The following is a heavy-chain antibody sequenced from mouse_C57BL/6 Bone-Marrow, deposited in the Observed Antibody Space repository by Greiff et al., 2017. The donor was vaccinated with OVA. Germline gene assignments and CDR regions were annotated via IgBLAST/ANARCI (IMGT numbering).Heavy chain of an antibody. CDR3: AKNRNYGSSSWFAY. CDR1: GFSLTSYG. D-gene: IGHD1-1*01. V-gene: IGHV2-5*01. CDR2: IWRGGST. Sequence: QVQLKESGPGLVQPSQSLSITCTVSGFSLTSYGVHWVRQSPGKGLEWLGVIWRGGSTDYNAAFMSSLSITKDNSKSQVFFKMHSLQADDTAIYYGAKNRNYGSSSWFAYWGQGTLVTVSA. J-gene: IGHJ3*01.